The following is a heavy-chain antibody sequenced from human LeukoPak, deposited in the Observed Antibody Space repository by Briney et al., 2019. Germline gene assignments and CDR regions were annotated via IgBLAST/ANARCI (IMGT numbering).Heavy chain of an antibody. CDR3: ARDLEPPRGWFDP. CDR2: IYHSGST. V-gene: IGHV4-30-2*05. CDR1: GGSISSGGYS. D-gene: IGHD1-14*01. J-gene: IGHJ5*02. Sequence: SETLSLTCAVSGGSISSGGYSWSWIRQPPGKGLEWIGYIYHSGSTYYNPSLKSRVTISVDTSKNQFSLKLSSVTAADTAVYYCARDLEPPRGWFDPWGQGTLVTVSS.